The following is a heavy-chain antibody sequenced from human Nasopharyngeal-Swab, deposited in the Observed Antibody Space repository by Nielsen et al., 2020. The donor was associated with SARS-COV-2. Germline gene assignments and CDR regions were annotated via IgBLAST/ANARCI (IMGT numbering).Heavy chain of an antibody. CDR2: IWYDGSNK. V-gene: IGHV3-33*01. Sequence: VRQAPGKGLEWVAVIWYDGSNKYYADPVKGRFTISRDNSKNTLYLQMNSLRAEDTAVYYCARDPNYYDSSGYLDYWGQGTLVTVSS. J-gene: IGHJ4*02. D-gene: IGHD3-22*01. CDR3: ARDPNYYDSSGYLDY.